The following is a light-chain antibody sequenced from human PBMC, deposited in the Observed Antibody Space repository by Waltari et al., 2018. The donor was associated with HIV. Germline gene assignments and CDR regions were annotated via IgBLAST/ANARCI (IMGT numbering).Light chain of an antibody. CDR1: QIITNNF. J-gene: IGKJ4*01. CDR2: AAS. V-gene: IGKV3-20*01. CDR3: QQYSSSPLS. Sequence: EIVLTQSQGTLSLSPGERATLSCRASQIITNNFLAWYQHQSGQAPRLLISAASSRATGIPDRFSGSGSGTDFSLTISRLEPEDFALYYCQQYSSSPLSFGGGTRVEIK.